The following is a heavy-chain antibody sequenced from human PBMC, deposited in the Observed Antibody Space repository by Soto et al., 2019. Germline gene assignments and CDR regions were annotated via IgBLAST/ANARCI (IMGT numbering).Heavy chain of an antibody. V-gene: IGHV4-31*03. CDR2: IYYSGST. Sequence: QVQLQESGPGLVKPSQTLSLTCTVSGGSISSGGYYWSWIRQHPGKGLEWIGYIYYSGSTYYNPSLKSRXXIXVXXSKNQFSLKLSSVTAADTAVYYCASGYGDYVDFDYWGQGTLVTVSS. J-gene: IGHJ4*02. CDR3: ASGYGDYVDFDY. CDR1: GGSISSGGYY. D-gene: IGHD4-17*01.